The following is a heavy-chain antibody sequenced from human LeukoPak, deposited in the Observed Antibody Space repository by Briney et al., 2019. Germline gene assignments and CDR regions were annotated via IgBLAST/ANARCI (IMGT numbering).Heavy chain of an antibody. V-gene: IGHV1-2*02. Sequence: GASVKVSCKASRYTFTGYYMHWVRQAPGQGLEWMGWINPNSGGTNYAQKFQGRVTMTRDTSISTAYMELSRLRSDDTAVYYCARDSYYDSSGYYSSEYFQHWGQGTLVTVSS. J-gene: IGHJ1*01. CDR1: RYTFTGYY. CDR3: ARDSYYDSSGYYSSEYFQH. CDR2: INPNSGGT. D-gene: IGHD3-22*01.